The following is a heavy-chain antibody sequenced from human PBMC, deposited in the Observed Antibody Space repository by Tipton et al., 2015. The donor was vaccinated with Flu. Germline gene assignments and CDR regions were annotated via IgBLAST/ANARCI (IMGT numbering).Heavy chain of an antibody. CDR3: ARERRGGWPFYDAFDF. V-gene: IGHV4-38-2*02. CDR1: GDSIRGPYY. CDR2: VYPSGNT. J-gene: IGHJ3*01. Sequence: TLSLTCAVSGDSIRGPYYWGWVRQPPGKGLDFIGGVYPSGNTYYDPSLKSRATISVDTSKNQFSLNLTSVTAADTAVYYCARERRGGWPFYDAFDFWGQGTTVTVSS. D-gene: IGHD6-19*01.